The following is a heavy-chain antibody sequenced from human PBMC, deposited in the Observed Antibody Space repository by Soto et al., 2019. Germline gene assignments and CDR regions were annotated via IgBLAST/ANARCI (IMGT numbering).Heavy chain of an antibody. J-gene: IGHJ4*02. Sequence: SLTCAVYGGSFSDYYWSWIRQAPGRGLEWIGEVNHSGSTYYNPSLKSRVTISVDTSKNQFSLKLSSVTAADTAVYYCARGVVRRVIIQYTSFFDYWGQGTLVTVSS. CDR3: ARGVVRRVIIQYTSFFDY. CDR2: VNHSGST. CDR1: GGSFSDYY. V-gene: IGHV4-34*01. D-gene: IGHD3-10*01.